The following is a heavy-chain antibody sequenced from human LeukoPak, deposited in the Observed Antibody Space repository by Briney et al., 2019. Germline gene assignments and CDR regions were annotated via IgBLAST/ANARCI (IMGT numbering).Heavy chain of an antibody. CDR2: IYYSGST. V-gene: IGHV4-39*01. CDR3: ARPIAAAGYYFDY. CDR1: GGSISSSSYY. J-gene: IGHJ4*02. D-gene: IGHD6-13*01. Sequence: TSETLSLTCTVSGGSISSSSYYWGWIRQPPGKGLEWIGSIYYSGSTYYNPSLKSRVTISVDTSKNQFSLKLSSVTAADTAVYYCARPIAAAGYYFDYWGQGTLVTVSS.